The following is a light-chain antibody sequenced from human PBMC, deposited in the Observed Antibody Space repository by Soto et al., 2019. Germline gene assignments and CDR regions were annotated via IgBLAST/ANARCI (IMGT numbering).Light chain of an antibody. Sequence: QSALTQPASVAGSAGQSITIACTGTSSDVGGYNYVSWYQPHPGKVPKPIIYEVSNRPSGISNRFSGSKSGNTASLTISGLQAEDEAEYYCFSYTTRRIYVFGIGPKVTVL. CDR2: EVS. J-gene: IGLJ1*01. CDR1: SSDVGGYNY. CDR3: FSYTTRRIYV. V-gene: IGLV2-14*03.